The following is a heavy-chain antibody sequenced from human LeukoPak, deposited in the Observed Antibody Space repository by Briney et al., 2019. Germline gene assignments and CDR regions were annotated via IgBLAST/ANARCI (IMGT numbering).Heavy chain of an antibody. CDR2: INPNSGAT. J-gene: IGHJ4*02. CDR1: GYTFTGYY. V-gene: IGHV1-2*04. Sequence: GASVKVSCKASGYTFTGYYMHWVRQAPGQGLEWMGWINPNSGATNYAQKFQGWVTMTRDTSISTAYMELNRLRSDDTAVYYCARDLRDTTMPPTLDYWGQGTLVTVSS. CDR3: ARDLRDTTMPPTLDY. D-gene: IGHD5-18*01.